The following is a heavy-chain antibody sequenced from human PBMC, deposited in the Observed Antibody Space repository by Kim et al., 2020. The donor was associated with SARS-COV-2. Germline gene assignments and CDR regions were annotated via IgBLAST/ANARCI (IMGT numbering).Heavy chain of an antibody. CDR2: ISSSGSTI. V-gene: IGHV3-11*01. Sequence: GGSLRLSCAASGFTFSDYYMSWIRQAPGKGLEWVSYISSSGSTIYYADSVKGRFTISRDNAKNSLYLQMNSLRAVDTAVYYCARDRKTTVTIFGVVIIFGCMDVWGTRTPVTVSS. CDR3: ARDRKTTVTIFGVVIIFGCMDV. D-gene: IGHD3-3*01. CDR1: GFTFSDYY. J-gene: IGHJ6*04.